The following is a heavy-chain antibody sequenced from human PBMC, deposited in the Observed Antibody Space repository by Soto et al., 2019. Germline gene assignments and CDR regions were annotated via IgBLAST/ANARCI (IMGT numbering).Heavy chain of an antibody. CDR1: GGSISSSSYY. CDR2: IYYSDKT. V-gene: IGHV4-39*01. D-gene: IGHD3-3*01. J-gene: IGHJ4*02. CDR3: ARHYDF. Sequence: QMQLQESGPGLVKASETLSLTCTVSGGSISSSSYYWGWIRQPPGKGLEWIGCIYYSDKTYYNPSLKSRVTISVDTSKNQFSLKLSSVTAADTAMYFCARHYDFWSQGSLVNVSS.